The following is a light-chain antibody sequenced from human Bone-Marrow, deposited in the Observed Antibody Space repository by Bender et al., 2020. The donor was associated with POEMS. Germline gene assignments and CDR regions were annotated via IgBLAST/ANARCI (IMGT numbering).Light chain of an antibody. Sequence: QSALTQPRSVSGSPGQSVTMSCTGTSNDVGGYNYVSWYQQHPDKAPKLMIYDVRKRPSGVPDRFSGSKSGNTASLTISGLQAEDEADYYCCSYAGLYSWVFGGGTKLTVL. CDR2: DVR. CDR1: SNDVGGYNY. CDR3: CSYAGLYSWV. J-gene: IGLJ3*02. V-gene: IGLV2-11*01.